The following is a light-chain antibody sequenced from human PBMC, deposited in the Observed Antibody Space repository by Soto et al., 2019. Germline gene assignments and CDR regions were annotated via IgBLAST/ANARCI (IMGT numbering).Light chain of an antibody. CDR3: QQLNSYPLT. Sequence: DIQLTQSPSFLSASVGDRVTITCRASQGISSYLGWYQQKPGKAPKLLIYAASTLESGVPSRFSGSGFGTDFTLTISSLQPEDFATYYCQQLNSYPLTFGPGTKVDIK. CDR2: AAS. CDR1: QGISSY. J-gene: IGKJ3*01. V-gene: IGKV1-9*01.